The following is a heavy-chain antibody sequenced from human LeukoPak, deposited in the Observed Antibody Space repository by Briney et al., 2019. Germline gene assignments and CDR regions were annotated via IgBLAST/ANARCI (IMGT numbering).Heavy chain of an antibody. D-gene: IGHD1-26*01. CDR1: GFTFSDSA. J-gene: IGHJ4*02. Sequence: GGTLRLSCAASGFTFSDSAIHWVRQSSGKGLEWVGRIRSKPQSYATAYDESLKGRFTISRDDSKNTAYLQMSSLKIENTAVYYCTRVGPSTVVDYWGQGTQVTVSS. CDR3: TRVGPSTVVDY. CDR2: IRSKPQSYAT. V-gene: IGHV3-73*01.